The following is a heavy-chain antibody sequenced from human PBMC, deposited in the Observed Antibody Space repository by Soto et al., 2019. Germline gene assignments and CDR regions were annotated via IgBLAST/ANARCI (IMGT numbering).Heavy chain of an antibody. D-gene: IGHD2-15*01. CDR2: INHSGST. J-gene: IGHJ5*02. Sequence: TSETLSLTCAVYGGSFSGYYWSWIRQPPGKGLEWIGEINHSGSTNYNPSLKSRFTISVDTSKNQFSLKLSSLTAADTAVYYCARGGLLSSFDPWGQGTLVTVSS. V-gene: IGHV4-34*01. CDR3: ARGGLLSSFDP. CDR1: GGSFSGYY.